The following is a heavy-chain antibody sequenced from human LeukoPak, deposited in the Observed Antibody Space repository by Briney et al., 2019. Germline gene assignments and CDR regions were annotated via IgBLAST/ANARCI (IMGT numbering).Heavy chain of an antibody. CDR1: GYTFTSYA. D-gene: IGHD2-15*01. CDR2: INAGNGNT. J-gene: IGHJ4*02. V-gene: IGHV1-3*03. Sequence: ASVKVSCKASGYTFTSYAMHWVRQAPGQRLEWMGWINAGNGNTKYAQEFQGRVTITRDTSASTAYMELSSLRSEDMAVYHCARAHCSGGSCYFYFDYWGQGTLVTVSS. CDR3: ARAHCSGGSCYFYFDY.